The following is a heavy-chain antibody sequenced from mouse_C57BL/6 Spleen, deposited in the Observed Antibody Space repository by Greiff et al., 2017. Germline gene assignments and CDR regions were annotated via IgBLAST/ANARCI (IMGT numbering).Heavy chain of an antibody. D-gene: IGHD1-1*01. CDR2: IHPSDSDT. CDR3: APQMYYYGSSYWYFDV. CDR1: GYTFTSYW. Sequence: QVQLQQPGAELVKPGASVKVSCKASGYTFTSYWLHWVKQRPGQGLEWIGRIHPSDSDTNYNQKFKGKATLTVDKSSSTAYMQLSCLTSEASAVYYCAPQMYYYGSSYWYFDVWGTGTTVTVSS. V-gene: IGHV1-74*01. J-gene: IGHJ1*03.